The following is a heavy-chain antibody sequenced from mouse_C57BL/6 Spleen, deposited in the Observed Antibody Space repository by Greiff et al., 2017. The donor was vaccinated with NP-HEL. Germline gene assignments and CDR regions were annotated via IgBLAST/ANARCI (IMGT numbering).Heavy chain of an antibody. J-gene: IGHJ3*01. CDR3: ARQSTAQAPFAY. V-gene: IGHV7-3*01. Sequence: EVQGVESGGGLVQPGGSLSLSCAASGFTFTDYYMSWVRQPPGKALEWLGFIRNKANGYTTEYSASVKGRFTISRDNSQSILYLQMNALRAEDSATYYCARQSTAQAPFAYWGQGTLVTVSA. D-gene: IGHD3-2*02. CDR2: IRNKANGYTT. CDR1: GFTFTDYY.